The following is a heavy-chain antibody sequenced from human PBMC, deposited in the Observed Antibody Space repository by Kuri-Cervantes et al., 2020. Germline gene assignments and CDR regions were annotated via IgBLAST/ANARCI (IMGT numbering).Heavy chain of an antibody. J-gene: IGHJ3*02. D-gene: IGHD5-12*01. CDR3: ARVSFRSGYVLGAFDI. CDR2: ISWDGGST. V-gene: IGHV3-43D*04. Sequence: GGSLRLSCAASGFTFDDYAMHWVRQAPGKGLEWVSLISWDGGSTYYADSVKGRFTISRDNSKNSLYLQMNSLRAEDTALYYCARVSFRSGYVLGAFDIWGQGTMVTVSS. CDR1: GFTFDDYA.